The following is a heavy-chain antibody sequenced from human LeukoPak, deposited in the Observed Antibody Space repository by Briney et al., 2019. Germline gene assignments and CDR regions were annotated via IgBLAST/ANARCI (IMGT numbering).Heavy chain of an antibody. CDR1: GGSISSYY. V-gene: IGHV4-59*01. J-gene: IGHJ6*04. CDR3: ARVPTIGQYGMDV. CDR2: IYYSGST. Sequence: PSETLSLTCTVSGGSISSYYWSWIRQPPGKGLEWIGYIYYSGSTNYNPSLKSRVTISVDTSKNQFSLKLSSVTAADTAVYYCARVPTIGQYGMDVWGKGTTVTVSS. D-gene: IGHD5-12*01.